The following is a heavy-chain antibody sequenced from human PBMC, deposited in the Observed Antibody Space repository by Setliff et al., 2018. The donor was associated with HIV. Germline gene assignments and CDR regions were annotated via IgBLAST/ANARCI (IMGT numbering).Heavy chain of an antibody. CDR2: VYTSGST. CDR1: GDSISSGSYY. CDR3: ARVGLAYSGDMDV. D-gene: IGHD2-21*01. Sequence: SETLSLTCTVSGDSISSGSYYWSWIRQPAGKGLDWIGHVYTSGSTDYNPSLNSRLTISIDTSRNQLSLRLNSVTAADTAVYFCARVGLAYSGDMDVWGKGTTVTVSS. V-gene: IGHV4-61*09. J-gene: IGHJ6*03.